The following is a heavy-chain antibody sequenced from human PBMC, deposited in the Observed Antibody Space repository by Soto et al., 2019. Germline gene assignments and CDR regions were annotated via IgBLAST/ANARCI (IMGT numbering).Heavy chain of an antibody. Sequence: SETLSLTCTVYGRSISSSCYYCGWIRQPPGKGLEWTGSSYYSGSTYYNPSIKSRVTISVNSSKNQSSLKLSSVTAADTAVYYCARHHTSHYDSSGYLEGDFDYWGQGTLVTVSS. CDR1: GRSISSSCYY. CDR3: ARHHTSHYDSSGYLEGDFDY. CDR2: SYYSGST. V-gene: IGHV4-39*01. J-gene: IGHJ4*02. D-gene: IGHD3-22*01.